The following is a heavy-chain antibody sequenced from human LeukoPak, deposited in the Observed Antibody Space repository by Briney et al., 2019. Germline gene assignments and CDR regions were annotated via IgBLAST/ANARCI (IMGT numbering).Heavy chain of an antibody. V-gene: IGHV3-74*01. CDR1: GLTFSSHW. J-gene: IGHJ4*02. CDR2: ITNDGSST. D-gene: IGHD1-14*01. CDR3: ANQQGGNREY. Sequence: GGSLRLSCAASGLTFSSHWMHWVRKAPGKALVWVSRITNDGSSTTYADSVKGRFTISRDNAKNMLYLQVNSLRAEDTAVYYCANQQGGNREYWGQGTLVNVS.